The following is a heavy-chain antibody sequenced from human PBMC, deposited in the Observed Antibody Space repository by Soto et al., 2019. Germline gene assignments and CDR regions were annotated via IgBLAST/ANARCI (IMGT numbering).Heavy chain of an antibody. Sequence: VQLVESGGGLVPPGGSLRLSCAASGFTFSSYWMSWVRQAPGKELEWVANIKQDGSEKYYVDSVKGRFTISRDNAKNSLYSEMNSVRAEDTAVYYCARADIVVVVAATQSFAYWGQGTLVTVSS. J-gene: IGHJ4*02. V-gene: IGHV3-7*01. CDR1: GFTFSSYW. D-gene: IGHD2-15*01. CDR3: ARADIVVVVAATQSFAY. CDR2: IKQDGSEK.